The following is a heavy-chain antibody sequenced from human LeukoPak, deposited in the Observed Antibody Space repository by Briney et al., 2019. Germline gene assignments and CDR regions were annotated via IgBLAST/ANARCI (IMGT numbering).Heavy chain of an antibody. CDR3: ARGSGRIVGATGYYYYMDV. V-gene: IGHV4-39*01. Sequence: SETLSLTCTVSGGSISSSSYYWGWIRQPPGKGLEWIGSIYYSGSTYYNPSLKSRVTISVDTSKNQFSLKLSSVTAADTAVYYCARGSGRIVGATGYYYYMDVWGKGTTVTISS. J-gene: IGHJ6*03. CDR2: IYYSGST. CDR1: GGSISSSSYY. D-gene: IGHD1-26*01.